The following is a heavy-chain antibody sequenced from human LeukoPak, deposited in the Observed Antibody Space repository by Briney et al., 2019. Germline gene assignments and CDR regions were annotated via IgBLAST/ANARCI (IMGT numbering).Heavy chain of an antibody. V-gene: IGHV3-33*06. CDR3: AKAYRYSSGENAFDI. D-gene: IGHD6-19*01. Sequence: GGSLRLSCAASGFTFSSYGMPWVRQAPGKGLEWVGVIWYDGSNKYYVDSVKGRFTISRDNSKNTLYLQMNSPRAEDTAVYYCAKAYRYSSGENAFDIWGQGTMVTVSS. CDR1: GFTFSSYG. CDR2: IWYDGSNK. J-gene: IGHJ3*02.